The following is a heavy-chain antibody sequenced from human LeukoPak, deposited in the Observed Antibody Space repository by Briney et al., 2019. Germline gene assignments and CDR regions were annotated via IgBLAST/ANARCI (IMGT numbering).Heavy chain of an antibody. CDR1: GYSSTNYW. CDR2: IYPNASDT. V-gene: IGHV5-51*01. CDR3: ALSSGAYNSAGYFDY. Sequence: GESLKISCKGSGYSSTNYWIGWVRQMPGKGLEWMGIIYPNASDTRYSPSFRGQVTISADKSITTAYLQWNSLKASDTAMYYCALSSGAYNSAGYFDYWGQGALVTVSS. J-gene: IGHJ4*02. D-gene: IGHD2-15*01.